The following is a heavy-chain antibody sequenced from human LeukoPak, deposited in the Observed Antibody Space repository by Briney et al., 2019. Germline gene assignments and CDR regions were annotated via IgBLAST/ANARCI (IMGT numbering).Heavy chain of an antibody. V-gene: IGHV1-24*01. CDR2: FDPEDGET. Sequence: ASVKVSCKVSGYTLTELSMHWVRQAPGEGLEWMGGFDPEDGETIYAQKFQGRVTMTEDTSTDTAYMELSSLRSEDTAVYYCATDWVTRKAFDIWGQGTMVTVSS. CDR3: ATDWVTRKAFDI. J-gene: IGHJ3*02. D-gene: IGHD5-18*01. CDR1: GYTLTELS.